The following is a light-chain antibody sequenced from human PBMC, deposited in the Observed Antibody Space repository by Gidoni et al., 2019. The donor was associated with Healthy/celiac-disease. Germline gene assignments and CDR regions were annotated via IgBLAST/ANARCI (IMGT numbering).Light chain of an antibody. CDR3: QYYDSSLRGSRV. Sequence: SVLTLHPSVSGTPGHRVTISFTGSNSNIVAGDDVHWYQQLPGTAPKRLIYGNSNRPSGVPDRFYGSKSGNSASMAIIGLQAEDEADYYCQYYDSSLRGSRVFGGGTKLTVL. V-gene: IGLV1-40*01. J-gene: IGLJ3*02. CDR2: GNS. CDR1: NSNIVAGDD.